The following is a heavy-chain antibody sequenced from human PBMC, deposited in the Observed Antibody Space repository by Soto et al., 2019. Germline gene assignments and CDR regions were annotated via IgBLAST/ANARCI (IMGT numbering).Heavy chain of an antibody. Sequence: GGSLRLSCAASGFTFASYAMIWVRQAPGKGLEWVSSTSGSGLSTYYADSVKGRFTITRDNSKNTLYLRMNSLRAEDTAVYYCAKGGFDFWSGYLSWGTPDRRVYNYYYMDVWGKGTTVTVSS. J-gene: IGHJ6*03. CDR3: AKGGFDFWSGYLSWGTPDRRVYNYYYMDV. CDR1: GFTFASYA. D-gene: IGHD3-3*01. V-gene: IGHV3-23*01. CDR2: TSGSGLST.